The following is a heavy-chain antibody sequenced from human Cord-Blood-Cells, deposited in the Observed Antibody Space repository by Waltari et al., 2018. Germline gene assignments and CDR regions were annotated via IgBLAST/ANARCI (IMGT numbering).Heavy chain of an antibody. Sequence: EVQLVESGGGLVQPGGSLRLSCAASGFTFSSYWMHWVRQAAGKGLVLVSRSNSDGGSTSYADSVKGRFTISRDNAKNTLYLQMNSPRAEDTAVYYCASGSRSGWSSGWYWGQGTLVTVSS. D-gene: IGHD6-19*01. CDR2: SNSDGGST. CDR3: ASGSRSGWSSGWY. V-gene: IGHV3-74*01. CDR1: GFTFSSYW. J-gene: IGHJ4*02.